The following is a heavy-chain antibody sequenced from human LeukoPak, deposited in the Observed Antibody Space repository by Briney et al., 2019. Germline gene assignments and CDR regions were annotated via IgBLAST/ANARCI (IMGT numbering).Heavy chain of an antibody. CDR3: ARNPTVYPNWFDA. CDR2: LHSNGNT. Sequence: SETLSLTCTLSGGYISGFSWAWVRQSPGKDLEWIATLHSNGNTYSNPSLKSRVTMSVDTSKNQFSLNLRSVTATDTAVYYCARNPTVYPNWFDAWGQGTLVTVSS. D-gene: IGHD5/OR15-5a*01. CDR1: GGYISGFS. J-gene: IGHJ5*02. V-gene: IGHV4-59*04.